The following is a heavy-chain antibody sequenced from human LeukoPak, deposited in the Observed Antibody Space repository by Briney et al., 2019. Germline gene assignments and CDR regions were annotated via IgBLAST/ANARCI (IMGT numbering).Heavy chain of an antibody. CDR1: GVKVSSDE. J-gene: IGHJ6*04. Sequence: GGGRRRSCSTCGVKVSSDEMSGGRQAPGKGLAWVSYISSSGINIYYADSVKGRFTISRDNAKNSLYLQMNSLRAEDTAVYYCAELGITMIGGVWGKGTTVTISS. CDR2: ISSSGINI. CDR3: AELGITMIGGV. V-gene: IGHV3-48*03. D-gene: IGHD3-10*02.